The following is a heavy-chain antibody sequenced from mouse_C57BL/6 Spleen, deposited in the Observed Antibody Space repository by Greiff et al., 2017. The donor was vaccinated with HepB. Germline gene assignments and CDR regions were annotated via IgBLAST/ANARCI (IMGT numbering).Heavy chain of an antibody. V-gene: IGHV1-64*01. J-gene: IGHJ4*01. Sequence: QVQLQHPGAELVKPGASVKLSCKASGYTFTSYWMHWVKQRPGQGLEWIGMIHPNSGSTNYNEKFKSKATLTVDKSSSTAYMQISSLTSEDSAVYYCARWDYYSSSKGYAMDYWGQADWGQGTSVTVSS. CDR2: IHPNSGST. CDR3: ARWDYYSSSKGYAMDYWGQAD. CDR1: GYTFTSYW. D-gene: IGHD1-1*01.